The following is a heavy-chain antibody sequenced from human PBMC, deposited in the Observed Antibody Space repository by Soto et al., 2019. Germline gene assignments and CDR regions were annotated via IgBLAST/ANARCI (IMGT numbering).Heavy chain of an antibody. Sequence: PGGSLRLSCAASGFTFSSYSMNWVRQAPGKGLEWVSSISSSSSYIYYADSVKGRFTISRDNAKNSLYLQMNSLRAEDTSVYYCARARGYGDYYYYYMDVWGKGTTVTAP. J-gene: IGHJ6*03. CDR2: ISSSSSYI. V-gene: IGHV3-21*01. CDR1: GFTFSSYS. CDR3: ARARGYGDYYYYYMDV. D-gene: IGHD4-17*01.